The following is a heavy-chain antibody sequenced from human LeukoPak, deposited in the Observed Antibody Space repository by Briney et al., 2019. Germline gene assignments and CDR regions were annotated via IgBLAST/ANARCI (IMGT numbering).Heavy chain of an antibody. V-gene: IGHV1-69*04. J-gene: IGHJ6*02. CDR3: ARDVPNYIVVVTGMDV. CDR1: GGTFSSYA. Sequence: GASVKVSCKASGGTFSSYAISWVRQAPGQGLEWMGRIIPILGIANYAQKFQGRVTITADKSTSTAYMELSSLRSEDTAVYYCARDVPNYIVVVTGMDVWGQGATVTVSS. D-gene: IGHD3-22*01. CDR2: IIPILGIA.